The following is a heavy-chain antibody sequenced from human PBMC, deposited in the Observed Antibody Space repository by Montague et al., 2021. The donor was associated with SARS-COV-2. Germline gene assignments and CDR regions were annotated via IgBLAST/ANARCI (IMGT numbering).Heavy chain of an antibody. Sequence: SETLSLTCTVSGGSISSYYWSWIRQPPGRALEWIGYIYYSGSTNYNPSLKSRVTISVDTSKNQFSLKLSSVTAADTAVYYCARGKEGYTSSWYLDYWGQGIRVTVSS. CDR3: ARGKEGYTSSWYLDY. J-gene: IGHJ4*02. CDR1: GGSISSYY. D-gene: IGHD6-13*01. V-gene: IGHV4-59*08. CDR2: IYYSGST.